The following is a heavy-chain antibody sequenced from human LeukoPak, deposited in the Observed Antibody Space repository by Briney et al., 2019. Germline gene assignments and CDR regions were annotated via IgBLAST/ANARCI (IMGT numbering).Heavy chain of an antibody. CDR2: FDPEDGET. V-gene: IGHV1-24*01. Sequence: GASVTVSCKVSGYTLTELSMHWVRHAPGKGLEWMGGFDPEDGETIYAQKFQGRVTMTEDTSTDTAYMELSSLRSEDTAVYYCAKGDGHTPPYYFDYWGQGTLVTVSS. CDR1: GYTLTELS. J-gene: IGHJ4*02. CDR3: AKGDGHTPPYYFDY.